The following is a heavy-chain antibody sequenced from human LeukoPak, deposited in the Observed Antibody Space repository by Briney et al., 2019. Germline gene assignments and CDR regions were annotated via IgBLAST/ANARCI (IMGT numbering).Heavy chain of an antibody. Sequence: GGSLRLPCAASGFTFSSYAMSWVRQAPGKGLEWVSAISGSGGSTYYADSVKGRFTISRDNSKNTLYLQMNSLRAEDTAVYYCAKVRFRRIVVVTYFDYWGQGTLVTVSS. CDR1: GFTFSSYA. D-gene: IGHD3-22*01. CDR2: ISGSGGST. V-gene: IGHV3-23*01. J-gene: IGHJ4*02. CDR3: AKVRFRRIVVVTYFDY.